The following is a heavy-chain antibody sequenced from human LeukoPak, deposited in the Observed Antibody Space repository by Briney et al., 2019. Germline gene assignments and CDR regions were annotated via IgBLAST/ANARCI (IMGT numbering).Heavy chain of an antibody. CDR1: GGSISSGGYS. CDR2: IYHSGST. J-gene: IGHJ5*02. Sequence: PSQTLSLTCAVSGGSISSGGYSWSWIRQPPGKGLEWIGYIYHSGSTYYNPSLKSRVTISVDRSKNQFSLKLSSVTAADTAVYYCARGGSWFGGANWFDPWGQGTLVTVSS. D-gene: IGHD3-10*01. V-gene: IGHV4-30-2*01. CDR3: ARGGSWFGGANWFDP.